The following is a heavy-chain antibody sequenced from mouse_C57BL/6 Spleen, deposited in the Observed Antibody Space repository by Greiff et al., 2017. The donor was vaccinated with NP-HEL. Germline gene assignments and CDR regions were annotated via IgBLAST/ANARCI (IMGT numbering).Heavy chain of an antibody. Sequence: VQLQQPGAELVMPGASVKLSCKASGYTFTSYWMHWVKQRPGQGLEWIGEIDPSDSYTNYNQKFKGKSTLTVDKSSSTAYMQLSSLTSEDSAVYYCARGGDYALYAMDYWGQGTSVTVSS. D-gene: IGHD2-4*01. CDR2: IDPSDSYT. V-gene: IGHV1-69*01. CDR3: ARGGDYALYAMDY. J-gene: IGHJ4*01. CDR1: GYTFTSYW.